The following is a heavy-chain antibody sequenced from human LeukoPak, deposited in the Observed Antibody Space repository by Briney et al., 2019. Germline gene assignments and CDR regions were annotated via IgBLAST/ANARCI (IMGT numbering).Heavy chain of an antibody. V-gene: IGHV3-7*01. Sequence: GGSLRLSCAASGFTFSNYWMTWVRQAPGKGLEWVAHVKPDGSEKSYVDSVKGRFTISRDNAQNSLYLQVNSLRAEDTAVYYCARDRGYYVFDYWGQGTLVTVSS. CDR3: ARDRGYYVFDY. CDR1: GFTFSNYW. J-gene: IGHJ4*02. CDR2: VKPDGSEK. D-gene: IGHD3-22*01.